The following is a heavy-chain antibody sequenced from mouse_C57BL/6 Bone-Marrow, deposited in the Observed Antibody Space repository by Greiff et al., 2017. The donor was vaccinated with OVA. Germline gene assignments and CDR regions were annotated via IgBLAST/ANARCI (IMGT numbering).Heavy chain of an antibody. Sequence: EVKVVESGGDLVKPGGSLKLSCAASGFTFSSYGMSWVRQTPDKRLAWVATISSGGSYTYYPDSVKGRFTISRDNAKNTLYLQMSSLKSEDTAMYYCARIFSYWYFDVWGTGTTVTVSS. CDR3: ARIFSYWYFDV. V-gene: IGHV5-6*01. CDR2: ISSGGSYT. J-gene: IGHJ1*03. CDR1: GFTFSSYG.